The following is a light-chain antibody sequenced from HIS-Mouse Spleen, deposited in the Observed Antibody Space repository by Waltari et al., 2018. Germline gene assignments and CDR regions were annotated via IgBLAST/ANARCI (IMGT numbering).Light chain of an antibody. Sequence: QSALTQPRPVSGSPGPPVTISCTGTSRDVGGYNYVSGYQQNPGKAPKLMIYDVSKRPSGVPDRFSGSKSGNTASLTISGLQAEDEADYYCCSYAGSYPVVFGGGTKLTVL. CDR3: CSYAGSYPVV. J-gene: IGLJ2*01. V-gene: IGLV2-11*01. CDR1: SRDVGGYNY. CDR2: DVS.